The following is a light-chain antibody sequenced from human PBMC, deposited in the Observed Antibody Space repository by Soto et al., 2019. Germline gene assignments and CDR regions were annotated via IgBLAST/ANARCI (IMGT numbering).Light chain of an antibody. CDR2: GAS. CDR3: QQYGKSPVT. Sequence: EIVLTQSPGTLSLTPGERATLSCRASQNIRSNYLAWYQQKPGQAPRLLIFGASSRAPGIPDTFTGSGSGTDFTLTISRLEAEDSAVYYCQQYGKSPVTFDQGTKLEIK. CDR1: QNIRSNY. J-gene: IGKJ2*01. V-gene: IGKV3-20*01.